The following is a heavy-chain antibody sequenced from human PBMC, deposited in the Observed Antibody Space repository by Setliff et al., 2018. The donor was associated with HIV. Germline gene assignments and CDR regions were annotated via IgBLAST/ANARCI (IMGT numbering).Heavy chain of an antibody. CDR1: GGSISSSSYY. J-gene: IGHJ6*02. CDR2: IYYRGST. V-gene: IGHV4-39*07. Sequence: SETLSLTCTVSGGSISSSSYYWGWIRQPPGKGLEWIGSIYYRGSTYNNPSLKSRVTISVDTSKNQFSLKLSSVTAADTAVYYCARSPYSSSWTGVYYYYYGMDVWGQGTTVTVSS. D-gene: IGHD6-13*01. CDR3: ARSPYSSSWTGVYYYYYGMDV.